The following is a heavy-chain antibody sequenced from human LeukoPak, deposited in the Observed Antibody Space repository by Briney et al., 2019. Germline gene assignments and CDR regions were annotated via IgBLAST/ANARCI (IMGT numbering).Heavy chain of an antibody. CDR2: IYTSGST. CDR1: GGSISSGSYY. Sequence: SQTLSLTCTVSGGSISSGSYYWSWIRQPAGKGLEWIGRIYTSGSTNYNPSLKSRVTISVDTSKNQFSLKLSSVTAADTAVYYCASRLWLAFDIWGQGTMVTISS. J-gene: IGHJ3*02. D-gene: IGHD5-18*01. CDR3: ASRLWLAFDI. V-gene: IGHV4-61*02.